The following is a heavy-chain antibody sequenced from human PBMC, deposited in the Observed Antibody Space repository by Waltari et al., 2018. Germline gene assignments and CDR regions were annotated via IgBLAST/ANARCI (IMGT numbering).Heavy chain of an antibody. D-gene: IGHD2-15*01. CDR3: ARDRGKGLYLDS. Sequence: QVQLQESGPGLVKPSGTLSLTCAVSGDSVRNNYWWSWVRQPPGKGLEWIGQIHRRGKANYNPSLESRVTVSIDTSNNQLSLKVTSATTADTAVYYCARDRGKGLYLDSWGQGTLVTVSP. CDR1: GDSVRNNYW. J-gene: IGHJ4*02. CDR2: IHRRGKA. V-gene: IGHV4-4*02.